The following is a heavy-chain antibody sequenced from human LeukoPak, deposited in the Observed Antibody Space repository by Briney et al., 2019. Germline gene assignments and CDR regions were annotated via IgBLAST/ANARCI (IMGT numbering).Heavy chain of an antibody. Sequence: ASVKVSCKASGYTFTSYGISWVRQAPGQGLEWMGWISAYNGNTNYAQRLQGRVTMTTDTSTSTAYMELRSLRSDDTAIYYCARLNNAANFLDYWGQGTLVTVSS. V-gene: IGHV1-18*01. CDR1: GYTFTSYG. D-gene: IGHD2-15*01. CDR2: ISAYNGNT. J-gene: IGHJ4*02. CDR3: ARLNNAANFLDY.